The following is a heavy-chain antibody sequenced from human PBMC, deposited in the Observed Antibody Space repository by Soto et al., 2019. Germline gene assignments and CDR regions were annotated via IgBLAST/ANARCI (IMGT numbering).Heavy chain of an antibody. V-gene: IGHV1-2*04. Sequence: SVKVSCKASGYTFTGYYMHWVRQAPGQGLEWMGWINPNSGGTNYAQKFQGWVTMTRDTSISTAYMELSRLRSDDTAVYYCARGETGYSSGWSVDYWGQGTLVTVSS. CDR1: GYTFTGYY. CDR2: INPNSGGT. D-gene: IGHD6-19*01. CDR3: ARGETGYSSGWSVDY. J-gene: IGHJ4*02.